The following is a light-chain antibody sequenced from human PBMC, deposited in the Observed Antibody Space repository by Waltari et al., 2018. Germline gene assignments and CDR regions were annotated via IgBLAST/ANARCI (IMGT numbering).Light chain of an antibody. CDR1: ALLNKY. Sequence: SYELTQPPTISVSPGQTARITCSGDALLNKYDYWYQQKPGQAPLLIIYKDTARPSGIPERFSGSSSGTTVTLTISGVQAEDEADYYCQSAESSGGLEVFGRGTKLTVL. CDR2: KDT. CDR3: QSAESSGGLEV. V-gene: IGLV3-25*03. J-gene: IGLJ3*02.